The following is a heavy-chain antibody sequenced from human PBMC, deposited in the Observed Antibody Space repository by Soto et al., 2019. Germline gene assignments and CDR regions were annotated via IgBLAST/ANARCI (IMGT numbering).Heavy chain of an antibody. V-gene: IGHV3-7*04. CDR2: IKQDGSEK. D-gene: IGHD4-17*01. CDR1: GFTFTNYW. J-gene: IGHJ4*02. CDR3: ARGLRWLDY. Sequence: EVQLVESGGGLVQPGGSLRLSCAASGFTFTNYWMTWVRQAPGKGLEWVANIKQDGSEKYYVDSVKGRFTVSRDNAKNSLFLQRNGLRAEDTAVIYCARGLRWLDYWGQGTLVTVSS.